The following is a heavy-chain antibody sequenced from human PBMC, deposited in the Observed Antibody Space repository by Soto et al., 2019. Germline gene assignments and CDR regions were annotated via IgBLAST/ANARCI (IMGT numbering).Heavy chain of an antibody. Sequence: SETLSLTCGVYRGSFSGFYWSWVRQTPGGGLEWIGEINHSGTTNYNPSFQNRVTISVDKSTNNFSLKITSLTAPDAAVYYCARGRGYVYGSNFYGLDVWGQGTTVSASS. V-gene: IGHV4-34*01. CDR1: RGSFSGFY. J-gene: IGHJ6*02. CDR3: ARGRGYVYGSNFYGLDV. D-gene: IGHD2-2*01. CDR2: INHSGTT.